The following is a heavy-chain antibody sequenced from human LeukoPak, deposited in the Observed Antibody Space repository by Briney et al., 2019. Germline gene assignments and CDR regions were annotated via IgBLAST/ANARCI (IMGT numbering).Heavy chain of an antibody. Sequence: SETLSLTCTVSGGSISSSSYYWGWIRQPPGKGLEWIGSIYYSGSTYYNPSLKSRVTISVDTSKNQFSLKLSSVTAADTAVYYCARDSNCSGGSCYGGWFDPWGQGTLVTVSS. CDR1: GGSISSSSYY. CDR2: IYYSGST. J-gene: IGHJ5*02. CDR3: ARDSNCSGGSCYGGWFDP. D-gene: IGHD2-15*01. V-gene: IGHV4-39*07.